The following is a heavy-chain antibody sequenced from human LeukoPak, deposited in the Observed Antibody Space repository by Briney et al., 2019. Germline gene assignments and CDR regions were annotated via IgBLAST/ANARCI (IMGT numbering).Heavy chain of an antibody. Sequence: ASVKVSCKASGYTFTNYGISWVRQAPGQGLEWMAWISANNGETRYAQNLQGRLTMITDTSTSTAYMELRSLRPDDTAVYYCARVPPSAHQLLSSDYWGQGTQVTVSS. CDR2: ISANNGET. J-gene: IGHJ4*02. CDR1: GYTFTNYG. V-gene: IGHV1-18*04. CDR3: ARVPPSAHQLLSSDY. D-gene: IGHD2-2*01.